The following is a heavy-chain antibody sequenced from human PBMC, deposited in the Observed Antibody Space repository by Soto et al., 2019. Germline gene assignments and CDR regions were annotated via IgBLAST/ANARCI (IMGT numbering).Heavy chain of an antibody. D-gene: IGHD2-2*02. CDR2: IYSSGST. V-gene: IGHV4-61*01. J-gene: IGHJ6*02. Sequence: SETLSLTCTVSGGSVSRDTHYWSCIRQPPGTRLEWIGFIYSSGSTNYNPSLNSRVTMSVDTSKNQFSLKLRSVIVADTAVYHCARFVRSCSGTTCYTRADVWGQGTTVTVSS. CDR3: ARFVRSCSGTTCYTRADV. CDR1: GGSVSRDTHY.